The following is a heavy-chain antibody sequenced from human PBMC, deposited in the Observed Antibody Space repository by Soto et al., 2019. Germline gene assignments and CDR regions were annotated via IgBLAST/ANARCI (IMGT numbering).Heavy chain of an antibody. D-gene: IGHD2-2*02. Sequence: QVQLVQSGAEVKKPGSSVKVSCKASGGTFSSYTNSWVRQAPGQGLEWMGRIIPILGIANYAQKFQGRVTINADKSTSTAYMERSSLRYEDTAVYYCAMEYCSSTSCYRDYWGQGTLVTVSS. CDR1: GGTFSSYT. CDR3: AMEYCSSTSCYRDY. V-gene: IGHV1-69*02. J-gene: IGHJ4*02. CDR2: IIPILGIA.